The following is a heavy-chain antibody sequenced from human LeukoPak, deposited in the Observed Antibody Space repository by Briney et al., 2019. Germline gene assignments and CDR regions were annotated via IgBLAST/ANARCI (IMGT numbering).Heavy chain of an antibody. CDR2: IRSSSSTI. D-gene: IGHD1-26*01. CDR1: GFSFSSYS. Sequence: PGGSLRLSCAASGFSFSSYSMNWVRQAPGKGLEWVSYIRSSSSTIYYADSVEGRFTISRDNSKNTLYLQMNSLRADDTAVYYCAKDRVGAAPMSHFDCWGQGTLVTVSS. CDR3: AKDRVGAAPMSHFDC. J-gene: IGHJ4*02. V-gene: IGHV3-48*01.